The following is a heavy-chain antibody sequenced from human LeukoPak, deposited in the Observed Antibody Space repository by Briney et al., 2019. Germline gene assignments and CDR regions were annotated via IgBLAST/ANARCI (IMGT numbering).Heavy chain of an antibody. CDR1: GFTFSSYW. V-gene: IGHV3-74*01. Sequence: GGSLRLSCAASGFTFSSYWMHWVRQAPGKGLVWVSRINSDGSSTSYADSVKGRFTISRDNAKNTLYLQMNSLRAEDTAVYYCAREDSSLGDAFDFWGQGTTVTVSS. D-gene: IGHD7-27*01. J-gene: IGHJ3*01. CDR2: INSDGSST. CDR3: AREDSSLGDAFDF.